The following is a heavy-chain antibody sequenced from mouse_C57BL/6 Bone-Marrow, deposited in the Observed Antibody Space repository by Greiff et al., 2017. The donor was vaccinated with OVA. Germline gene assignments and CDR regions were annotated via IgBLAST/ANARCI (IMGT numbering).Heavy chain of an antibody. V-gene: IGHV2-9-1*01. CDR3: ARKKGYDYSWYFDV. D-gene: IGHD2-4*01. CDR1: GFSFTSYA. CDR2: IWTGGGT. Sequence: VKLQESGPGLVAPSQSLSITCTVSGFSFTSYAISWVRQPPGKGLEWLGVIWTGGGTNYNSALKSRLSISKDNSKSQVFLKMNRLQTDDTARYYCARKKGYDYSWYFDVWGTGTTVTVSS. J-gene: IGHJ1*03.